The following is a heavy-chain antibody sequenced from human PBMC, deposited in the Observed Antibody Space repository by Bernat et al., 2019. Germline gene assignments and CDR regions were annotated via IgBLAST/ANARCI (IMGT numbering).Heavy chain of an antibody. D-gene: IGHD5-18*01. V-gene: IGHV3-74*01. CDR2: INGDGSAT. CDR1: GFTFSNYW. J-gene: IGHJ4*02. Sequence: EVQLVESGGALVQSGGSLRLSCAASGFTFSNYWMHWVRQAPGKGLVWVVLINGDGSATNYADSVKGRFTISRDNAKKTLYLQMNSLRAEDTAVYYCARNSGDSYGSKDYWGQGTLVTVAS. CDR3: ARNSGDSYGSKDY.